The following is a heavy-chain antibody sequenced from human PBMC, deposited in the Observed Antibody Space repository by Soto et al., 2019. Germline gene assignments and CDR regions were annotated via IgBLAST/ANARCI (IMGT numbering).Heavy chain of an antibody. CDR3: ARPDGGYDARSAFDI. J-gene: IGHJ3*02. CDR1: GYSFTSYW. CDR2: IYPGDSDT. V-gene: IGHV5-51*01. D-gene: IGHD5-12*01. Sequence: GESLKISCKGSGYSFTSYWIGWVRQMPGKGLEWMGIIYPGDSDTRYSPSFQGQVTISADKSISTAYLQWSSLKASDTAMYYCARPDGGYDARSAFDIWGQGTMVTVSS.